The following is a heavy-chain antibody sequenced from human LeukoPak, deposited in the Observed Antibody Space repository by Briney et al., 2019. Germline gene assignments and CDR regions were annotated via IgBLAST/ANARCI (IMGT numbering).Heavy chain of an antibody. Sequence: SVKSPCKASSGTFSSYAISWVRQEPGQGLEWMVTIIPIFGVANYSQKFQGRVTITADKSTSTASMELSSMRSEDTAVYYCATEGSTISYGMDVWGQGTTVTVSS. CDR2: IIPIFGVA. J-gene: IGHJ6*02. CDR1: SGTFSSYA. V-gene: IGHV1-69*04. CDR3: ATEGSTISYGMDV. D-gene: IGHD3-3*01.